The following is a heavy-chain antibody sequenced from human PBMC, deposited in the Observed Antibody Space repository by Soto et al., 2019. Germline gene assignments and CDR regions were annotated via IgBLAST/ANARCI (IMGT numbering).Heavy chain of an antibody. Sequence: EVQLLESGGGLEQPGGSLRLSCATYGFTFSNYDMNWVRQAPGKGLEWVSGIRPSGDSTYYADSVKGRFTISRDNSKNTLYLQMNSLRAEDTAVYYCANSRRWFGDYWGQGTLVTVSS. D-gene: IGHD3-10*01. J-gene: IGHJ4*02. V-gene: IGHV3-23*01. CDR2: IRPSGDST. CDR3: ANSRRWFGDY. CDR1: GFTFSNYD.